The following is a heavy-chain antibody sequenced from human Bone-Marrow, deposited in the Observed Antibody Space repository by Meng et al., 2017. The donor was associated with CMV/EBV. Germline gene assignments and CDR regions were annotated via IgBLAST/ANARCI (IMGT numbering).Heavy chain of an antibody. V-gene: IGHV3-33*08. D-gene: IGHD3-9*01. CDR3: ARLRYFD. CDR1: GFTFSSYW. J-gene: IGHJ4*02. Sequence: GESLKISCAASGFTFSSYWMSWVRQAPGKGLEWVAVIWYDGSNKYYADPVKGRFTISRDNSKNTLYLQMNSLRAEDTAVYYCARLRYFDWGQGTPVTVSS. CDR2: IWYDGSNK.